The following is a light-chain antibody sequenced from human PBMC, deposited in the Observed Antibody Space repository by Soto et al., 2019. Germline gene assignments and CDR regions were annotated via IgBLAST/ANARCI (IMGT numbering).Light chain of an antibody. V-gene: IGKV1-6*01. J-gene: IGKJ1*01. CDR1: QGIRND. Sequence: AIQMTQSPSSLSASVGDRVTITCRASQGIRNDLGWFQQKPGKAPKLLIYAASSLQSGVPSRFSGSGSGTDFTLPISSLQPEDFETYYCLQDYTYPRTFGQGTKVEIK. CDR3: LQDYTYPRT. CDR2: AAS.